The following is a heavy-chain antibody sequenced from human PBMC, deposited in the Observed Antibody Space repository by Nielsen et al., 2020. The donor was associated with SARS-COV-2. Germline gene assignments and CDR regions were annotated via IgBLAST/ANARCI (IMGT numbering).Heavy chain of an antibody. CDR1: GFTFKNYG. Sequence: GESLKISCAASGFTFKNYGMHWVRQAPGKGLEWLAVITYDGLNEFYVKSVEGRFTISRDNSKTTLYLQMNSLRAEDTAVYYCAKDGWIQLWLRPSLALDYFDYGGQGTLVTVSS. D-gene: IGHD5-18*01. CDR3: AKDGWIQLWLRPSLALDYFDY. V-gene: IGHV3-30*18. J-gene: IGHJ4*02. CDR2: ITYDGLNE.